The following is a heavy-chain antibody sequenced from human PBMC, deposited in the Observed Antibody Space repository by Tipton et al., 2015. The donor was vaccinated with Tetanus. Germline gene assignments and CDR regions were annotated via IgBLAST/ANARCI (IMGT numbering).Heavy chain of an antibody. J-gene: IGHJ5*02. CDR2: ISYSGIT. CDR1: DGSISTYY. CDR3: AREVHALGTDWIEP. D-gene: IGHD7-27*01. V-gene: IGHV4-59*01. Sequence: GLVKPSETLSLTCTVSDGSISTYYWSWVRQPPGKGQEWIGYISYSGITKTNPSLKSRVTFSIDTSKNQFSLKLTSVTAADTAVYFCAREVHALGTDWIEPWGQGTLVTVSS.